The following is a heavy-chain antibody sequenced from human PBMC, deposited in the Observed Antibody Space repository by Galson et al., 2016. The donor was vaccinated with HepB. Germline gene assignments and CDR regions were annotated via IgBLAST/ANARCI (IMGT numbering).Heavy chain of an antibody. Sequence: SVKVSCKASGYTFTGYFIHWVRQAPGQGLEWMGWINPNNGVTNKAQKFQGRVTMTRDTSITTAYIDLSSLSSGDTAVYYCARFGPDSLDHWGQGTLVTVSS. J-gene: IGHJ4*02. D-gene: IGHD3-10*01. V-gene: IGHV1-2*02. CDR2: INPNNGVT. CDR3: ARFGPDSLDH. CDR1: GYTFTGYF.